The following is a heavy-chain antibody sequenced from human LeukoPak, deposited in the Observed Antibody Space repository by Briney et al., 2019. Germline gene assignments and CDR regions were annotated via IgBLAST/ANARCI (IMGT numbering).Heavy chain of an antibody. D-gene: IGHD3-22*01. CDR2: IYYSGST. CDR1: GGSISSYY. J-gene: IGHJ1*01. Sequence: SETLSLTCTVSGGSISSYYWSWIRQPPGKELEWIGYIYYSGSTNYNPSLKSRVTISVDTSKNQFSLKLSSVTAADTAVYYCARDRGYYDSSGYYHAEYFQHWGQGTLVTVSS. V-gene: IGHV4-59*01. CDR3: ARDRGYYDSSGYYHAEYFQH.